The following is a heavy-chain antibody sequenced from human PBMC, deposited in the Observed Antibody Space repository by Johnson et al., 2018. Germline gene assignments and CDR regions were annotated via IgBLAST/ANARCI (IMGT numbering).Heavy chain of an antibody. CDR2: ISYDGSNK. Sequence: VQLVESGGGVVQPGRSLRLSCAASGFTFSSYGMHWVRQAPGKGLEWVAVISYDGSNKYYADSVKGRFTISRDNSKNTLYLQMNSLRAEDTAVYYCAKRSCGGDCYSGDDAFDIWGQGTMVTVSS. V-gene: IGHV3-30*18. D-gene: IGHD2-21*02. CDR1: GFTFSSYG. CDR3: AKRSCGGDCYSGDDAFDI. J-gene: IGHJ3*02.